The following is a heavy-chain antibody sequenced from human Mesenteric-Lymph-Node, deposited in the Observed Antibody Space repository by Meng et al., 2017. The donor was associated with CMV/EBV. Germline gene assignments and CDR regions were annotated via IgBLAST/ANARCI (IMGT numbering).Heavy chain of an antibody. CDR1: GFPFSSHW. Sequence: LPCVASGFPFSSHWPAWVRHAPGKGLVWVSRITSDGSITGSADSVKGRFTIARDNAKNTMYLQMNCLRAEDTAMYYFVRGVPGCFDLWGRGTLVTVSS. CDR3: VRGVPGCFDL. CDR2: ITSDGSIT. J-gene: IGHJ2*01. V-gene: IGHV3-74*01. D-gene: IGHD1-1*01.